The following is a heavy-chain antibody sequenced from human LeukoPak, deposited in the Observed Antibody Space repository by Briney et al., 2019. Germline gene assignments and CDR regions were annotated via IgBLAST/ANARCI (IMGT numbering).Heavy chain of an antibody. Sequence: GGSLRLSCAASGFTFSSYEMNWVRQAPGKGLEWVSYISSSGSTIYYADSVKGRFTISRDNAKNSLYLQTNSLRAEDTAVYYCARVDYGDYVWNWYFDLWGRGTLVTVSS. CDR2: ISSSGSTI. D-gene: IGHD4-17*01. CDR3: ARVDYGDYVWNWYFDL. J-gene: IGHJ2*01. CDR1: GFTFSSYE. V-gene: IGHV3-48*03.